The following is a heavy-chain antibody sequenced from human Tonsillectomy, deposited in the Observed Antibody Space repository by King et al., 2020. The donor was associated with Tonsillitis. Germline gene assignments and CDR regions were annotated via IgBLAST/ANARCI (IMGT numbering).Heavy chain of an antibody. CDR3: AKQHYYDSSGYNFDY. CDR1: GFTFSSYA. D-gene: IGHD3-22*01. V-gene: IGHV3-23*04. J-gene: IGHJ4*02. Sequence: VQLVESGGGLVQPGGSLRLSCAASGFTFSSYAMSWVRQAPGKGLEWVSAISGRGGSTYYADSVKGRFTISRDTSKNTLDLQMKSLRAEDTAVYYCAKQHYYDSSGYNFDYWGQGTLVTVSS. CDR2: ISGRGGST.